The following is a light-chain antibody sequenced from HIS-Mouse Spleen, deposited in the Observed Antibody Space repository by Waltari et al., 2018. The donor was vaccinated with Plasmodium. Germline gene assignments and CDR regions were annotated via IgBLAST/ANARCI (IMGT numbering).Light chain of an antibody. J-gene: IGKJ2*01. CDR3: QQYGSSPYT. V-gene: IGKV3-20*01. CDR2: GAS. Sequence: EIVLTQSPGTLSLSPGERATLSCRASQSVSTSYLAWYQQKPGQAPRRLIYGASSRATGITDRCSGSGCGTDFTLTISRREPEDFAVYYCQQYGSSPYTFGQGTKLEIK. CDR1: QSVSTSY.